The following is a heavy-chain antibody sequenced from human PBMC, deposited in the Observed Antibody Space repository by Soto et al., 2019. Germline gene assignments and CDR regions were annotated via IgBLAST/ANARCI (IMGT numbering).Heavy chain of an antibody. J-gene: IGHJ6*02. Sequence: RLSCAASGFTFSSYAMHWVRQAPGKGLEWVAVISYDGSNKYYADSVKGRFTISRDNSKNTLYLQMNSLRAEDTAVYYCARAELIYYYGMDVWGQGTTVTVSS. CDR3: ARAELIYYYGMDV. CDR1: GFTFSSYA. D-gene: IGHD1-26*01. CDR2: ISYDGSNK. V-gene: IGHV3-30-3*01.